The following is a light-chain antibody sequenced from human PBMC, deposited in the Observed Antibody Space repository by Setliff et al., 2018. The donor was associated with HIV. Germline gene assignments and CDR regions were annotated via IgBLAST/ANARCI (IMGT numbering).Light chain of an antibody. CDR1: NSDIGGYNY. J-gene: IGLJ1*01. CDR2: QLI. CDR3: SASRPSRTLVV. V-gene: IGLV2-14*01. Sequence: QSALTQPASVSGSPGQSITISCTGTNSDIGGYNYVSWYQQLPGEAPKLIIFQLINRPSGVSDRFSGSKSGNTASLTISGLQAEGEADYYCSASRPSRTLVVFGTGTKVTVL.